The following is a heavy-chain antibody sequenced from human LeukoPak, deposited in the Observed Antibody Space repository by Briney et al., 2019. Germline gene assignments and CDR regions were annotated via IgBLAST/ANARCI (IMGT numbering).Heavy chain of an antibody. V-gene: IGHV3-53*01. CDR3: ARVCNSDWGISY. CDR1: GLTVSSNY. Sequence: GGSLRLSCAASGLTVSSNYMSGVRQAPGKGLEWVSIIYKGGDTHYADSVKGRFTISRDNSKNTLYLQMNSLRVEDTAVYYCARVCNSDWGISYWGQGTLVTVSS. CDR2: IYKGGDT. D-gene: IGHD2/OR15-2a*01. J-gene: IGHJ4*02.